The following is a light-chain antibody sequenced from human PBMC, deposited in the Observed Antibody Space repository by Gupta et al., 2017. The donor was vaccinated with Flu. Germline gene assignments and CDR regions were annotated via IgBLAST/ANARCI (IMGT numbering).Light chain of an antibody. Sequence: DIVLTQYPATLSLSPGERATLSCRASQRVGTDLAWYHHKPGQAPRLRIYVASNRDTGIPARVSVSGCGRDFTLTISGQEQEDFAVYDYQKRSNWPQVTCGQGNRIEI. CDR3: QKRSNWPQVT. V-gene: IGKV3-11*02. CDR1: QRVGTD. CDR2: VAS. J-gene: IGKJ4*01.